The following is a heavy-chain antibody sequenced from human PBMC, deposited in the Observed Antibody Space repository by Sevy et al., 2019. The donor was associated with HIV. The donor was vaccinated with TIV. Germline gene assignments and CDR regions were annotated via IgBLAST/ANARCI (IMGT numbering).Heavy chain of an antibody. CDR3: ARDLRPHLLYSDFWSGYSGMDV. CDR1: AFTFSTYG. J-gene: IGHJ6*02. D-gene: IGHD3-3*01. CDR2: ISFDGSHK. Sequence: GGSLRLSCVASAFTFSTYGMHWVRQAPGKRLEWVSVISFDGSHKYYADSVKGRCTVSRDNSKNTLNLQMNSLRAEDTAVYYCARDLRPHLLYSDFWSGYSGMDVWGQGTTVTVSS. V-gene: IGHV3-30*03.